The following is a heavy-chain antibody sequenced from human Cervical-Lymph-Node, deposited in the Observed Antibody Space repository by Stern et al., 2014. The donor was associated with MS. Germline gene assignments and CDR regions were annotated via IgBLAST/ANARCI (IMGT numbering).Heavy chain of an antibody. Sequence: VQLVESGGGVVQPGRSLRLSCAASGFTFSGYGMHWVRQAPGTGLEWVAVISYDGSNKYQADSVKGRFTISRDNSKNTLYLQMNTLRTEDTAVYYCRSDSTGYWGQGTLVTVSS. CDR3: RSDSTGY. D-gene: IGHD2-21*02. J-gene: IGHJ4*02. V-gene: IGHV3-30*03. CDR2: ISYDGSNK. CDR1: GFTFSGYG.